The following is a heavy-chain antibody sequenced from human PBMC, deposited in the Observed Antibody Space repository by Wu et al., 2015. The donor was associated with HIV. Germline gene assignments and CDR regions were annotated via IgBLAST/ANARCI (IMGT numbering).Heavy chain of an antibody. CDR1: GYTFTTYS. CDR2: LNPSGGRR. CDR3: GREQYSAVSGLSMDV. Sequence: QLQLGQSGAEVKEPGASVKVSCKASGYTFTTYSIHWVRQAPGQGLEWLGTLNPSGGRRRIAQKFRDRLFMTRDMSTNTVFMELKRLTSEDSAVYFCGREQYSAVSGLSMDVWGKGTTVTVHS. V-gene: IGHV1-46*03. J-gene: IGHJ6*04. D-gene: IGHD3-16*01.